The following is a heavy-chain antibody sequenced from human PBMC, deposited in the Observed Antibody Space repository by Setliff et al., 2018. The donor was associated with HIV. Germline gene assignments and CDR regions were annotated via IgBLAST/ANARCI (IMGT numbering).Heavy chain of an antibody. J-gene: IGHJ4*02. CDR3: ARDPGSSAFDY. D-gene: IGHD1-26*01. V-gene: IGHV3-7*03. CDR1: GFTFSTFW. Sequence: GGSLRLSCAASGFTFSTFWMSWVRQAPGKGLEFVANIKEDGSVKNYVDSVKGRFTISRDNTKNLVYLQMGVLRAEDTATYYCARDPGSSAFDYWGQGTLVTVSS. CDR2: IKEDGSVK.